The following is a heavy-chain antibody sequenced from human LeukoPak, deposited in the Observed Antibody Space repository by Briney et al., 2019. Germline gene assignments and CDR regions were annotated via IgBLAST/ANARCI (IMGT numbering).Heavy chain of an antibody. CDR2: ISSSSSYT. J-gene: IGHJ4*02. CDR3: AREGGRFGRVVPAAHFDY. Sequence: GGSLRLSCAVSGFRFSDYYMSWIRQAPGKGLEWVSYISSSSSYTNYADSVKGRFTISRDNAKNSLYPQMNSLRAEDTAVYYCAREGGRFGRVVPAAHFDYWGQGTLVTASS. D-gene: IGHD2-2*01. V-gene: IGHV3-11*05. CDR1: GFRFSDYY.